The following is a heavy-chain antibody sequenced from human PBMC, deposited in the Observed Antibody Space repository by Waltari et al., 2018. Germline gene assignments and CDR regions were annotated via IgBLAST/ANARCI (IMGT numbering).Heavy chain of an antibody. Sequence: QVQLVQSGAEVKKPGASVKVSCKASGYTFTSYAMHWVRQAPGQRLEWMGWINAGNGNTKYSQKFQGRVTITRDTSASTAYMELSSLRSEDTAVYYCARGVVETNWGENYYYYYGMDVWGQGTTVTVSS. J-gene: IGHJ6*02. V-gene: IGHV1-3*01. CDR3: ARGVVETNWGENYYYYYGMDV. CDR1: GYTFTSYA. D-gene: IGHD2-15*01. CDR2: INAGNGNT.